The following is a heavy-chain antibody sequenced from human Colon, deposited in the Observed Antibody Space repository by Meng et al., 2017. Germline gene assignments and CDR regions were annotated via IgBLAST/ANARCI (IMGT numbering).Heavy chain of an antibody. Sequence: QVHLQESGQVIVHPSQTLPLTCTVSGGSISTGGYYWSWIRQLPGKGLEWIGYIYYSGSTYYNPSLRSLVSISVDTSKNQFSLRLTSVTAADTAVYYCARVRRSGDDFDYWGQGTLVTVSS. CDR2: IYYSGST. D-gene: IGHD1-26*01. V-gene: IGHV4-31*01. J-gene: IGHJ4*02. CDR1: GGSISTGGYY. CDR3: ARVRRSGDDFDY.